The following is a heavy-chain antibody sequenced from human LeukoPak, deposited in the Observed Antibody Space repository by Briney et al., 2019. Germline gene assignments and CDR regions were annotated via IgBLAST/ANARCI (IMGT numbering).Heavy chain of an antibody. CDR3: ASGYDFWSGTLYYYYYGMDV. D-gene: IGHD3-3*01. V-gene: IGHV4-31*03. CDR2: IYYSGST. CDR1: GGSISSGGYY. Sequence: SETLSLTCTVSGGSISSGGYYWSWIRQHPGKGLEWIGYIYYSGSTYYNPSLKSRVTISVDTSKNQFSLKLSSVTAADTAVYYCASGYDFWSGTLYYYYYGMDVWGQGTTVSVTS. J-gene: IGHJ6*02.